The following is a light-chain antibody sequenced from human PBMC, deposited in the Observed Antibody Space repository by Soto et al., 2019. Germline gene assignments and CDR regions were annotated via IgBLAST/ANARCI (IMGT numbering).Light chain of an antibody. J-gene: IGKJ3*01. V-gene: IGKV1-39*01. CDR3: QQSHSIPFT. Sequence: DIQMTQSPSSLSASVGDRVTITCRATQSISNSLNWYQHKPGEAPKLLMYAACTLQSGVPSRFSCGGSGTDFTLTISSLQPEYFATYFCQQSHSIPFTFGPGTKVDIE. CDR2: AAC. CDR1: QSISNS.